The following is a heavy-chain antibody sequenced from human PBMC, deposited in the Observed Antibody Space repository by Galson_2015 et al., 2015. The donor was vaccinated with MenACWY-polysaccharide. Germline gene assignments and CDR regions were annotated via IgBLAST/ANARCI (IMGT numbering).Heavy chain of an antibody. V-gene: IGHV3-11*01. CDR1: GFSLGGWY. Sequence: SLRLSCAASGFSLGGWYMSWIRQAPGKGLEWLSYISKSGDSTFYADSVKGRFAIFRDNAKNSLYLRLNSLEVEDTAIYYCARGHYGLDVWGQGTTVTVSS. CDR2: ISKSGDST. CDR3: ARGHYGLDV. J-gene: IGHJ6*02.